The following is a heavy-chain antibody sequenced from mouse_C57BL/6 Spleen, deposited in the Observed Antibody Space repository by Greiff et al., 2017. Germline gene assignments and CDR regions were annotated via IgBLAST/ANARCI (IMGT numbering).Heavy chain of an antibody. D-gene: IGHD1-1*01. V-gene: IGHV5-17*01. CDR3: AYYGSSCGTMDY. J-gene: IGHJ4*01. CDR1: GFTFSDYG. CDR2: ISSGSSST. Sequence: EVQLVESGGGLVKPGGSLKLSCAASGFTFSDYGMHWVRQAPEKGLEWVAYISSGSSSTYSADTVKGRFTISRDNAKTTLFLQMTSLRAEATAMYSCAYYGSSCGTMDYWGQGTSVTVSS.